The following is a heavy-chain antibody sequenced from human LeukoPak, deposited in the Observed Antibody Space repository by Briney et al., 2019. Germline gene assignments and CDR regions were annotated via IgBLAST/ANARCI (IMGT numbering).Heavy chain of an antibody. D-gene: IGHD2-8*01. CDR1: GFTFTSSA. CDR3: AAGIFGVPPFDP. CDR2: IVVGSGNT. J-gene: IGHJ5*02. V-gene: IGHV1-58*01. Sequence: SVKVSCKASGFTFTSSAVQWVRQARGQRLEWIGWIVVGSGNTNYAQKFQERVTTTRDMSTSTAYMELSSLRSEDTAVYYCAAGIFGVPPFDPWGQGTLVTVSS.